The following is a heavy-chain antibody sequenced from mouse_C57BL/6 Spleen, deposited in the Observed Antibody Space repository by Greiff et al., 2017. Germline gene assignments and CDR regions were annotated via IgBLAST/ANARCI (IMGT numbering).Heavy chain of an antibody. D-gene: IGHD2-12*01. Sequence: EVQLVESGGGLVKPGGSLKLSCAASGFTFSSYAMSWVRQTPEKRLEWVATISDGGSYTYYPDNVKGRFTISRDNAKNNLYLQMSHLKSEDTAMYYCARDLRGGWFAYWGQGTLVTVSA. CDR1: GFTFSSYA. V-gene: IGHV5-4*01. CDR2: ISDGGSYT. J-gene: IGHJ3*01. CDR3: ARDLRGGWFAY.